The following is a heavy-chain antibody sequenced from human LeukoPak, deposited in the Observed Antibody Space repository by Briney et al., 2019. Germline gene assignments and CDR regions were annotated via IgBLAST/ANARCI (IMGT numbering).Heavy chain of an antibody. D-gene: IGHD3-10*02. Sequence: PGGSLRLSCAASGFTFSSYGMHWVRQAPGKGLEWVSYISSSGSTIYYADSAKGRFTISRDNAKNSLYLQMNSLRAEDTAVYYCAELGITMIGGVWGKGTTVTISS. CDR3: AELGITMIGGV. V-gene: IGHV3-48*04. CDR1: GFTFSSYG. J-gene: IGHJ6*04. CDR2: ISSSGSTI.